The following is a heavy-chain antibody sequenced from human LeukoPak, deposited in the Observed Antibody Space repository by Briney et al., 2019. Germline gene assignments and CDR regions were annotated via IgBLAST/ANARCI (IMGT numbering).Heavy chain of an antibody. J-gene: IGHJ4*02. CDR1: GFNFNMYA. Sequence: PGGSLRLSCAASGFNFNMYAIHWVRQAPGKGLEWVALISSNGGRKDYADSVKGRFTISRDNGKHLLYLQMNSLRAEDTAVYYCVAGSGWLGDYWGQGTLVTVSS. CDR3: VAGSGWLGDY. V-gene: IGHV3-30*04. D-gene: IGHD6-19*01. CDR2: ISSNGGRK.